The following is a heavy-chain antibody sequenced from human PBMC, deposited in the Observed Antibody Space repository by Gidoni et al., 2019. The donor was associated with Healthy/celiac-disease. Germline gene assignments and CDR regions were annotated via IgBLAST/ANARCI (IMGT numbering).Heavy chain of an antibody. Sequence: QVQLQESGPGLVKPSETLSLTCAVSGYSISSGYYWGWIRQPPGKGLEWIGTIYHSGSTYYNPSLKSRVTISVDTSKNQFSLKLSSVTAADTAVYYCARHTDTALGGYYYGMDVWGQGTTVTVSS. D-gene: IGHD5-18*01. J-gene: IGHJ6*02. CDR1: GYSISSGYY. CDR3: ARHTDTALGGYYYGMDV. CDR2: IYHSGST. V-gene: IGHV4-38-2*01.